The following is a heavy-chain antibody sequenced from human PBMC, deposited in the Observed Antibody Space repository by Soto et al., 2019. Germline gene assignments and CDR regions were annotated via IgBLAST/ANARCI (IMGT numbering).Heavy chain of an antibody. D-gene: IGHD5-18*01. J-gene: IGHJ6*02. V-gene: IGHV1-69*01. Sequence: QVQLVQSGAEVKKPGSSVKVSCKDSGGTFSSYAISWVRQAPGQGLEWMGGIIPIFGTANYAQKFQGRVTITADESTSTAYMELSSLRSEDTAVYYCAKRHGYSYGIYYGMDVWGQGTTVTVSS. CDR1: GGTFSSYA. CDR2: IIPIFGTA. CDR3: AKRHGYSYGIYYGMDV.